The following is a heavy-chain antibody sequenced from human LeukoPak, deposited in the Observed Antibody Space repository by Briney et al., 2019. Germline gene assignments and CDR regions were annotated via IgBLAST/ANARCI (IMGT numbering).Heavy chain of an antibody. CDR1: GFTFTSYS. CDR3: ARDKWLDY. D-gene: IGHD5-24*01. J-gene: IGHJ4*02. CDR2: SGTNT. V-gene: IGHV3-23*01. Sequence: PGGSLRLFCAASGFTFTSYSMIWVRQAPGKGLEWVSTSGTNTYYADSVKGRFTISRDNSKNTLFLQMNSLRAEDTAVYHCARDKWLDYWGQGTLVTVSS.